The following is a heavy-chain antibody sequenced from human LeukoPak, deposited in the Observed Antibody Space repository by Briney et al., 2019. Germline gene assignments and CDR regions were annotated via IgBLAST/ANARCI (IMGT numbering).Heavy chain of an antibody. J-gene: IGHJ3*02. D-gene: IGHD5-24*01. CDR1: GFTFSSYS. CDR3: ARDEGPLKMATIGDAFDI. Sequence: GRSLRLSCAASGFTFSSYSMNWVRQAPGKGLEWVSSISSSSSYIYYADSVKGRFTISRDNAKNSLYLQMNSLRAEDTAVYYCARDEGPLKMATIGDAFDIWGQGTMVTVSS. CDR2: ISSSSSYI. V-gene: IGHV3-21*01.